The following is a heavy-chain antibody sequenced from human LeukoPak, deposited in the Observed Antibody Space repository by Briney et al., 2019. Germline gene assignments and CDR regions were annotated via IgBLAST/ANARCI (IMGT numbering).Heavy chain of an antibody. D-gene: IGHD5-18*01. CDR3: ARDWIQLWLGDYFDY. Sequence: PGGALRLAFAAYAFTFISDWISWVRQDPGKGVGWVAYIKQDGSEKYYVDSVKGRFTISRDNAKTSLYLQMNRLRAEDTVVYYCARDWIQLWLGDYFDYSGHGTLVSVSS. V-gene: IGHV3-7*01. J-gene: IGHJ4*01. CDR2: IKQDGSEK. CDR1: AFTFISDW.